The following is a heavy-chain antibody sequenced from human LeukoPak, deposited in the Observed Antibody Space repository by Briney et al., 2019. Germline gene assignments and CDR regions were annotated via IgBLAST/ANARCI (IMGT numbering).Heavy chain of an antibody. CDR1: GGSFSGYY. J-gene: IGHJ4*02. CDR3: ARGWSRAFFDY. CDR2: INHSGST. V-gene: IGHV4-34*01. Sequence: SETLSLTCAVYGGSFSGYYWSWIRQPPGKGLEWVGEINHSGSTNYNPSLESRVTISVDTSKNQFSLKLSSVTAADTAVYYCARGWSRAFFDYWGQGTLVTVSS. D-gene: IGHD3-3*01.